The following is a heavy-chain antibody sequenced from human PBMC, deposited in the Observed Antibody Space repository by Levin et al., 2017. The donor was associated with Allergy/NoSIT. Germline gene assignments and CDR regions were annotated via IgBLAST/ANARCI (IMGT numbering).Heavy chain of an antibody. CDR2: IIPIFGTA. Sequence: ASVKVSCKASGGTFSSYAISWVRQAPGQGLEWMGGIIPIFGTANYAQKFQGRVTITADKSTSTAYMELSSLRSEDTAVYYCARAGDRQHHYYYYGMDVWGQGTTVTVSS. D-gene: IGHD7-27*01. J-gene: IGHJ6*02. CDR3: ARAGDRQHHYYYYGMDV. CDR1: GGTFSSYA. V-gene: IGHV1-69*06.